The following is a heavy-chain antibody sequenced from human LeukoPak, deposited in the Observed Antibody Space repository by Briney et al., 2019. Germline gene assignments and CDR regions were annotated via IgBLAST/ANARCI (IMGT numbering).Heavy chain of an antibody. J-gene: IGHJ4*02. CDR3: ARIYSGSHYS. CDR1: GFIVNTYY. V-gene: IGHV3-53*01. D-gene: IGHD1-26*01. CDR2: IYSDGST. Sequence: GGSLRLSCAVSGFIVNTYYMSWVRQAPGKGLEWVSIIYSDGSTYYADSVKGRFTISRDTSKNTLFLQMNSLRAEDTAVYYCARIYSGSHYSWGQGTPVTVSS.